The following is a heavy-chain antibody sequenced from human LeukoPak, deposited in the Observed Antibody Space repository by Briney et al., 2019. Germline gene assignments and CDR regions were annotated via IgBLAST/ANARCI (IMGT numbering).Heavy chain of an antibody. J-gene: IGHJ3*02. D-gene: IGHD3-16*01. CDR3: VRDRVLGAFDI. CDR1: GGSISSSSYY. CDR2: IYYSGST. Sequence: SETLSLTCTVPGGSISSSSYYWGWIRQPPGKGLEWIGSIYYSGSTYYNPSLKSRVTISVDTSKNQFSLKLSSVTAADTAVYYCVRDRVLGAFDIWGQGTMVTVSS. V-gene: IGHV4-39*07.